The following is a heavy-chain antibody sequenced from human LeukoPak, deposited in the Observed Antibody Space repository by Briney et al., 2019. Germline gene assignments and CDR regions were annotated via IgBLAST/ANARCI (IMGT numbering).Heavy chain of an antibody. D-gene: IGHD6-13*01. Sequence: GASVRVSCKASGYTFTSYNMHWVRQAPGQGLEWMGLINPSGGSTSYAQNFQGRVTMTRDTSTSTVYMELSSLRSEDTAVYYCAAVPGIAAAGGVDYWGQGTLVTVSS. CDR1: GYTFTSYN. CDR3: AAVPGIAAAGGVDY. CDR2: INPSGGST. J-gene: IGHJ4*02. V-gene: IGHV1-46*01.